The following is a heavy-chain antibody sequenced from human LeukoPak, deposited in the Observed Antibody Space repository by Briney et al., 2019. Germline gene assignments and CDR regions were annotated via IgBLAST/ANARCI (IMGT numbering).Heavy chain of an antibody. Sequence: ASVKVSCKASGYTFTGYYMHWVRQAPGQGLEWMGWINPNSGGTNYAQKFQGRVTMTRDTSISTGYMELRSLRSDDTAVYYCARDLKMGYSSGRYSWGTGSSNDYWGQGTLVTVSS. CDR3: ARDLKMGYSSGRYSWGTGSSNDY. D-gene: IGHD6-19*01. J-gene: IGHJ4*02. CDR1: GYTFTGYY. CDR2: INPNSGGT. V-gene: IGHV1-2*02.